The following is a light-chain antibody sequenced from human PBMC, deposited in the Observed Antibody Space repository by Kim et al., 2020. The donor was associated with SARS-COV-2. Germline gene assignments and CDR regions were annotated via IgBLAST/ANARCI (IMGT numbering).Light chain of an antibody. CDR3: QLFSRFPYT. Sequence: SSSVGDRVTITCRASENIGTWLAWYQQKPVRAHILLIYLASTLESGVPSRFSGTGSGTEFSFSITSLQPDDFATDYCQLFSRFPYTFSLGTKLEI. V-gene: IGKV1-5*03. J-gene: IGKJ2*01. CDR2: LAS. CDR1: ENIGTW.